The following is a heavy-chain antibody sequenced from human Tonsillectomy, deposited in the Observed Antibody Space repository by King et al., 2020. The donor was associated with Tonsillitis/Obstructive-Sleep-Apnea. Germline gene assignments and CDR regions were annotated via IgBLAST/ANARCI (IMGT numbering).Heavy chain of an antibody. CDR1: GFTFSNAW. J-gene: IGHJ4*02. CDR2: IKSKTDGGTT. D-gene: IGHD2-2*02. V-gene: IGHV3-15*01. CDR3: TTDWGGNCSSTSCYNY. Sequence: VKLVQSGGGLVKPGGSLRLSCAASGFTFSNAWMSWVRQAPGKGLEWVGHIKSKTDGGTTDYTAPVKGRFTVSRDDSKNTLYLQMNSLKTEDTAVYYCTTDWGGNCSSTSCYNYWSQGTLVTVSS.